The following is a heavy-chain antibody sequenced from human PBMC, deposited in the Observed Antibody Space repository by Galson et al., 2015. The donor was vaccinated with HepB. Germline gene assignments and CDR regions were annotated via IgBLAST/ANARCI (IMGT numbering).Heavy chain of an antibody. CDR1: GGTFSSYT. Sequence: SVKVSCKASGGTFSSYTISWVRQAPGQGLEWMGRIIPILGIANYAQKFQGRVTITADKSTSTAYMELSSLRSEDTAVYYCARGGLYYYDSSGYYGLDYYYGMDVWGQGTTVTVSS. CDR2: IIPILGIA. V-gene: IGHV1-69*02. J-gene: IGHJ6*02. D-gene: IGHD3-22*01. CDR3: ARGGLYYYDSSGYYGLDYYYGMDV.